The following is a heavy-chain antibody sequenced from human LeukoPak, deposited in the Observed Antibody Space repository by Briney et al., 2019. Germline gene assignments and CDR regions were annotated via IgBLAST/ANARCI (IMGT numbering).Heavy chain of an antibody. V-gene: IGHV1-3*01. CDR3: ARDYGYSLLFY. CDR1: GYTFTNFA. CDR2: ISAGSGNT. Sequence: GASVKVSCKASGYTFTNFAIHWVRQAPGQRLEWMGWISAGSGNTKYLQKLQGRVTITRDTSASTAYMELSSLRSEDTAVYYCARDYGYSLLFYWGQGTLVTVSS. J-gene: IGHJ4*02. D-gene: IGHD5-18*01.